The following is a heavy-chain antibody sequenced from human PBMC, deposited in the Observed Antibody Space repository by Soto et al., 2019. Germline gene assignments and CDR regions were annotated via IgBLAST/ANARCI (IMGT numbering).Heavy chain of an antibody. D-gene: IGHD3-22*01. CDR1: GGSISSGGYY. J-gene: IGHJ3*02. Sequence: QVQLQESGPGLVKPSQTLSLTCTVSGGSISSGGYYWSWIRQHPGKGLEWIGYIYYSGSTYYNPSLKSRVTIPVDGSRNQFSLKLSSVTAADTAVYYCARDPDPYYYDSSGSGAFDIWGQGTMVTVSS. V-gene: IGHV4-31*03. CDR3: ARDPDPYYYDSSGSGAFDI. CDR2: IYYSGST.